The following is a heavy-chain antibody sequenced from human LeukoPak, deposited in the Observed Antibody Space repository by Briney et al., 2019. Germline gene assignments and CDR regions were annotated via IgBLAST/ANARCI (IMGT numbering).Heavy chain of an antibody. CDR2: IRSDAGSQ. Sequence: GGSLRLSCAASGFTFSSYGMQWVRQAPGKGLEWVAVIRSDAGSQYYADSVRGRFSISRDNSMNTLFLHMNSLRAEDTAVYYCSRSRYGATYYYGVDVWGQGTAVTVSS. J-gene: IGHJ6*02. D-gene: IGHD4/OR15-4a*01. CDR3: SRSRYGATYYYGVDV. CDR1: GFTFSSYG. V-gene: IGHV3-33*01.